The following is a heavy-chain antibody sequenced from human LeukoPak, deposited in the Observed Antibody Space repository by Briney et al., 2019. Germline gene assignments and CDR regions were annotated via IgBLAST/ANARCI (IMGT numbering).Heavy chain of an antibody. CDR1: GGTFSSYA. Sequence: ASVKVSCKASGGTFSSYAISWVRQAPGQGLEWMGRIVPILGIANYAQKFQGRVTITADKSTSTAYMELRSLRSEDTAVYYCARGGTAMEDFDYWGQGTLVTVSS. CDR2: IVPILGIA. V-gene: IGHV1-69*04. CDR3: ARGGTAMEDFDY. J-gene: IGHJ4*02. D-gene: IGHD5-18*01.